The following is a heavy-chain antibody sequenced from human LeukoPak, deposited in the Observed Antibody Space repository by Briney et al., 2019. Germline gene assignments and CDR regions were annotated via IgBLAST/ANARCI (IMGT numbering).Heavy chain of an antibody. V-gene: IGHV3-23*01. CDR2: ISGSGGRT. D-gene: IGHD2-15*01. CDR3: ARDRLGYCSGGSCYFNWFDP. J-gene: IGHJ5*02. CDR1: GITLSNYG. Sequence: TGGSLRLSCAVSGITLSNYGMSWVRQAPGKGLEWVAGISGSGGRTNYADSVKGRFTISRDNPKNTLYLQMNSLRAEDTAVYYCARDRLGYCSGGSCYFNWFDPWGQGTLVTVSS.